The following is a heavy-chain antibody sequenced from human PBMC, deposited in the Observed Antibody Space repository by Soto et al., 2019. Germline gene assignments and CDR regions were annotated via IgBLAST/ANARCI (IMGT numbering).Heavy chain of an antibody. J-gene: IGHJ5*02. Sequence: QLQVQESGPGLVKPSETLSLTCTVSGASISDMTSYWGWIRQPPGKGLEWIASIYYTGSTSYNPSLKSRVTISVDMSTNQFSLKLTSVTAADTAVYYCARTIFDINLFDPWVQGTLVTVSS. CDR1: GASISDMTSY. CDR2: IYYTGST. D-gene: IGHD3-3*01. V-gene: IGHV4-39*01. CDR3: ARTIFDINLFDP.